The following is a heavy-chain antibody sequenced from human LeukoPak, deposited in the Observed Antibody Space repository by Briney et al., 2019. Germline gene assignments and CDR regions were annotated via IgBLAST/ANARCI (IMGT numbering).Heavy chain of an antibody. J-gene: IGHJ5*02. CDR1: GFTFSTYN. Sequence: GGSQRLSCAASGFTFSTYNMNWVRQAPGKGLEWVSSISGSSSYIYYADSVKGRFSISRDNAKNSLYLQMNSLRAEDTAVYYCARGATDTTRWFDPWGQGTLVIVSS. CDR3: ARGATDTTRWFDP. V-gene: IGHV3-21*01. D-gene: IGHD1-7*01. CDR2: ISGSSSYI.